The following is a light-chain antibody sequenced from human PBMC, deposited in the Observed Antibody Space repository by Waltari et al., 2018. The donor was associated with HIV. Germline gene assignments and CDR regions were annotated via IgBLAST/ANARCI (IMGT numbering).Light chain of an antibody. CDR1: SSNVGSDDL. CDR3: CSCPRSGIRYV. CDR2: EVT. J-gene: IGLJ1*01. V-gene: IGLV2-23*02. Sequence: QSALTQPASVSGSPGQSITIPCPGTSSNVGSDDLVSWYQQHPGEAPKLIIYEVTKRPSGVSNRFSGSKSGNTASLTISGLQAEDEADYYCCSCPRSGIRYVFGTGTKVTVL.